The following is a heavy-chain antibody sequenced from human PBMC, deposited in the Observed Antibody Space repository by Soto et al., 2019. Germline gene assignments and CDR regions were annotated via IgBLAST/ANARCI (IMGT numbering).Heavy chain of an antibody. J-gene: IGHJ6*03. CDR1: GGSFSGYY. CDR3: ARGRFSSDDYGLPRWSDYYYYYMDV. Sequence: SETLSLTCAVYGGSFSGYYWSWIRQPPGKGLEWIGEINHSGSTNYNPSLKSRVTISVDTSKNQFSLKLSSVTAADTAVYYCARGRFSSDDYGLPRWSDYYYYYMDVWGKGTTVTVSS. V-gene: IGHV4-34*01. D-gene: IGHD4-17*01. CDR2: INHSGST.